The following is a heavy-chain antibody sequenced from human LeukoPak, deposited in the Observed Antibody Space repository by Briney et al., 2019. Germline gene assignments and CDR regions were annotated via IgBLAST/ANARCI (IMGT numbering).Heavy chain of an antibody. CDR1: GGSISSYY. CDR3: ARFVTSGSGYYGVDY. J-gene: IGHJ4*02. V-gene: IGHV4-59*01. CDR2: IYYSGST. Sequence: SETLSLTCTVSGGSISSYYWSWIRQPPGKGLEWIGYIYYSGSTNYNPSLKSRVTISVDTSKNQFSLKLSSVTAADTAVYYCARFVTSGSGYYGVDYWGQGTLVTVSS. D-gene: IGHD3-22*01.